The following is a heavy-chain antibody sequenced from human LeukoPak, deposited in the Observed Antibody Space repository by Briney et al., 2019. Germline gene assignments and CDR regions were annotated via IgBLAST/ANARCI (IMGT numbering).Heavy chain of an antibody. CDR1: GFTFDDYA. V-gene: IGHV3-9*03. Sequence: GGSRRLSCAASGFTFDDYAMHWVRQAPGKGLEWVSGISWNSGSIGYADSVKGRFTISRDNAKNSLYLQMNSLRAEDMALYYCAKDYDSSGYYSGYFDYWGQGTLVTVSS. CDR3: AKDYDSSGYYSGYFDY. CDR2: ISWNSGSI. D-gene: IGHD3-22*01. J-gene: IGHJ4*02.